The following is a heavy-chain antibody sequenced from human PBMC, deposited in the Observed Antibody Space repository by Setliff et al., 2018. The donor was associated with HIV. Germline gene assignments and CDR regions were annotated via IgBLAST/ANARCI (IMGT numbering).Heavy chain of an antibody. Sequence: SETLSLTCAVYGGSFSGHSWTWIRQPPGKGLEWIGEINRSGSANYNRSLKSRVTMSVDTSKRQFSLKLGSVTAADTAIYYCARQSTVAAAGFDFWGQGTLVTVSS. J-gene: IGHJ4*02. CDR3: ARQSTVAAAGFDF. D-gene: IGHD6-13*01. CDR1: GGSFSGHS. CDR2: INRSGSA. V-gene: IGHV4-34*01.